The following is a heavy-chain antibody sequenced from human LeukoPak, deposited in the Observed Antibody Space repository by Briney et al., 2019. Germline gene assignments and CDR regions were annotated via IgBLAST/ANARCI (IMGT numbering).Heavy chain of an antibody. J-gene: IGHJ4*02. CDR3: AKLVGATMTSDY. Sequence: GGSLSLSCAASGFTFSTYVMTWVRQAPGKGLEWVSSISRTGDTTYYADSVKGRFTISRDNSKNTLYLQMNSLRGDDTAIYYCAKLVGATMTSDYWGQGILVTVSS. V-gene: IGHV3-23*01. D-gene: IGHD2-15*01. CDR2: ISRTGDTT. CDR1: GFTFSTYV.